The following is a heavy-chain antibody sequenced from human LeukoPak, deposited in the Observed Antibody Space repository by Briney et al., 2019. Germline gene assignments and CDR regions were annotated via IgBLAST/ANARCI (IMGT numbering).Heavy chain of an antibody. D-gene: IGHD5-18*01. CDR2: IRYDGSNK. CDR1: GFTFSSCG. CDR3: ARARSSYGYGDAFDI. Sequence: GGSLRLSCAASGFTFSSCGFHWVRQAPGKGLEWVAFIRYDGSNKYYADSVKGRFTISRDNSKNTLYLQMNSLRAEDTAVYYCARARSSYGYGDAFDIWGQGTMVTVSS. V-gene: IGHV3-30*02. J-gene: IGHJ3*02.